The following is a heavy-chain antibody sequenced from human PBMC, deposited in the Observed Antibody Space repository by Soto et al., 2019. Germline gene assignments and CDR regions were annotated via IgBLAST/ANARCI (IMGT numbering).Heavy chain of an antibody. D-gene: IGHD3-9*01. Sequence: QVQLQQWGAGLLKPSETLSLTCAVYGGSFSGYYLNWIRQPPGKGLEWIGEINHSGITNYNPSLNSRVTILVDTSKNQFSLKLSSVTAADTAVYYCAFDLPDSGGYWGPGTLVTVSS. CDR2: INHSGIT. CDR1: GGSFSGYY. CDR3: AFDLPDSGGY. J-gene: IGHJ4*02. V-gene: IGHV4-34*01.